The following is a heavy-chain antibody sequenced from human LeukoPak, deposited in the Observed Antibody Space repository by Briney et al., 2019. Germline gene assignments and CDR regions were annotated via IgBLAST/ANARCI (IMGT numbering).Heavy chain of an antibody. V-gene: IGHV3-48*03. D-gene: IGHD3-3*01. J-gene: IGHJ4*02. CDR3: ARDGFTIFGVVISNDY. CDR1: GFTFSSYE. CDR2: ISSSGSTI. Sequence: GGSLRLSCAASGFTFSSYEMNWVRQPPGKGLEWVSYISSSGSTIYYADSVKGRFTISRDNAKDSMYMQMNSLRAADTAVYYCARDGFTIFGVVISNDYWGQGTLVTVSS.